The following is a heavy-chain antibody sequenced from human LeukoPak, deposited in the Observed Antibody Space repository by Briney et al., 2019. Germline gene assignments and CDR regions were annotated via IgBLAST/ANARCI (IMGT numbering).Heavy chain of an antibody. D-gene: IGHD3-22*01. V-gene: IGHV1-2*02. Sequence: ASVRVSCKASGYTFTGYYMHWVRQAPGQGLEWMGWINPNSGGTNYAQKFQGRVTTTRDTSISTAYMELSRLRSDDTAVYYCARAGKNYYDSSGYYLDYWGQGTLVTVSS. CDR3: ARAGKNYYDSSGYYLDY. CDR1: GYTFTGYY. CDR2: INPNSGGT. J-gene: IGHJ4*02.